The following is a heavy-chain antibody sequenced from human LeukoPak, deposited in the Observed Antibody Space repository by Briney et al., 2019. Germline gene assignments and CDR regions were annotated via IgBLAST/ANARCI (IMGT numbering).Heavy chain of an antibody. CDR1: GGSISSGSYY. CDR2: IYRSGST. J-gene: IGHJ4*02. D-gene: IGHD6-13*01. Sequence: SQTLSLTCTVSGGSISSGSYYWSWIRQPAGKRLEWIGHIYRSGSTNYNPSLKSRVTISVDTSKNQFSLKLSSVTAADTAVYYCAGSSSSTFGYWGQGTLVTVSS. V-gene: IGHV4-61*09. CDR3: AGSSSSTFGY.